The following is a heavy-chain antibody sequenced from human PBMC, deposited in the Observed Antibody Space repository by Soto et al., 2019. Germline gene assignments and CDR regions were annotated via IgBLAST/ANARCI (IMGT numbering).Heavy chain of an antibody. V-gene: IGHV3-15*01. Sequence: PGGSLRLSCAASGFTFSDAWMSWVRQAPGAGLEWVGLIKGKTEGGTIDYAAPVKARFTISRDASKNTLYLQMKSLKTEDTAVYYCTTDPHSTGTKYWGQGTLVTVSS. D-gene: IGHD1-1*01. CDR3: TTDPHSTGTKY. CDR2: IKGKTEGGTI. CDR1: GFTFSDAW. J-gene: IGHJ4*02.